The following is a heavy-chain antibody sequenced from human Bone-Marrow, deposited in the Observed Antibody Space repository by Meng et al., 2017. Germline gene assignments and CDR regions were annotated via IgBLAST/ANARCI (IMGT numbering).Heavy chain of an antibody. CDR3: ARGLRLDY. J-gene: IGHJ4*02. Sequence: SETLSLTCAVYGGSFSGYYWSWIRQPPGKGLEWIGEINHSGSTNYNPSLKSRVTISVDTSKNQFSLKLSSVTAADTAVYYCARGLRLDYWGQGNPVTVSS. CDR2: INHSGST. V-gene: IGHV4-34*01. CDR1: GGSFSGYY.